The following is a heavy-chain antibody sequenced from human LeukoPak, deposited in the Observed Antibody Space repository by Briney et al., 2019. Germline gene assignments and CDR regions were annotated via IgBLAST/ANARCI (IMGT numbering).Heavy chain of an antibody. CDR3: ARLFYGSGSYYNEDYYGMDV. D-gene: IGHD3-10*01. Sequence: GGSLRLSCAASGFTFSSYSMNWVRQAPGKGLEWVSSISSSSSYIYYADSVKGRFTISRDNAKNSLYLQMNSLRAEDTAVYCCARLFYGSGSYYNEDYYGMDVWGQGTTVTVSS. J-gene: IGHJ6*02. CDR2: ISSSSSYI. CDR1: GFTFSSYS. V-gene: IGHV3-21*01.